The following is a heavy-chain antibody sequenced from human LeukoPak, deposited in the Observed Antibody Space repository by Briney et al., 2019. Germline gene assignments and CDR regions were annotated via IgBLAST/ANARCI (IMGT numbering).Heavy chain of an antibody. Sequence: GGSLRLSCAASGFAFSGYTMHWVRQAPGKGLEYVSAISSNGVSTYYANSVKGRFTISRDNSKNTLYLQMGSLRPEDMAVYYCARRGGPEWFNDYYYMDVWGKGTTVTVSS. D-gene: IGHD3-3*01. CDR2: ISSNGVST. CDR3: ARRGGPEWFNDYYYMDV. CDR1: GFAFSGYT. J-gene: IGHJ6*03. V-gene: IGHV3-64*01.